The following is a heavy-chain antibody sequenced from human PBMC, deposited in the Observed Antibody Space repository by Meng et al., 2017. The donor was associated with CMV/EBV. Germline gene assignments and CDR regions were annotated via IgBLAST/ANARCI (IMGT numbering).Heavy chain of an antibody. CDR2: INPNSGGT. Sequence: ASVKVSCKASGYTFTGYYMHWVRQAPGQGPEWMGWINPNSGGTNYAQKFQGRVTMTRDTSISTAYMELSRLRSDDTAVYYCARSRITIFGVVTHLDYWGQGTLVTVSS. CDR1: GYTFTGYY. CDR3: ARSRITIFGVVTHLDY. D-gene: IGHD3-3*01. V-gene: IGHV1-2*02. J-gene: IGHJ4*02.